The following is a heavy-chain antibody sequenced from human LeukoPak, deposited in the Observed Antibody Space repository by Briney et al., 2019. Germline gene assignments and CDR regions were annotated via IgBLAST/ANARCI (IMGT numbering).Heavy chain of an antibody. CDR3: AREGNYYDSSGYLSHDAFDI. D-gene: IGHD3-22*01. CDR1: GGSVNSGSYY. V-gene: IGHV3-11*01. Sequence: NPSETLSLTCTVSGGSVNSGSYYWNWIRQAPGKGLEWVSYISSSGSTIYYADSVKGRFTISRDNAKNSLYLQMNSLRAEDTAVYYCAREGNYYDSSGYLSHDAFDIWGQGTMVTVSS. CDR2: ISSSGSTI. J-gene: IGHJ3*02.